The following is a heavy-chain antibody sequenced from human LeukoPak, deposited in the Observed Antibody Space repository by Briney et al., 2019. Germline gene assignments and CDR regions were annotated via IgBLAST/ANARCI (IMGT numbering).Heavy chain of an antibody. Sequence: ASVKVSCKASGYTFTGYYMHWVRQAPGQGLEWMGWINPNSGGTNYAQKFQGRVTMTRDTSISTAYMELSRLKPDDTAVYYCARAYTGCSGGSCYSSEFDPWGRGTLVTVSS. CDR2: INPNSGGT. CDR3: ARAYTGCSGGSCYSSEFDP. V-gene: IGHV1-2*02. CDR1: GYTFTGYY. J-gene: IGHJ5*02. D-gene: IGHD2-15*01.